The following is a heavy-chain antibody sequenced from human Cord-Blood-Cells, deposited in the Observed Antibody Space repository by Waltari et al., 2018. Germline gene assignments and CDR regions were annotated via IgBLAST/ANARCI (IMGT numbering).Heavy chain of an antibody. CDR2: IYWDDDK. CDR1: GFSLSTSGVG. Sequence: QITLKESGPTLVKLTQTLTLTCTFSGFSLSTSGVGVGWIRQPPGKALEWLALIYWDDDKRYSPSLKSTLTITKYTSKNQVVLTMTNMDPVDTATYYCAHSSYYYCYYGMGVWGQGTTVTVSS. CDR3: AHSSYYYCYYGMGV. D-gene: IGHD6-6*01. J-gene: IGHJ6*02. V-gene: IGHV2-5*02.